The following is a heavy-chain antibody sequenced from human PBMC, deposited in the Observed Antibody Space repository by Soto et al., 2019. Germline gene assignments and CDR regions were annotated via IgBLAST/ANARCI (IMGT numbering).Heavy chain of an antibody. CDR2: IYHSGNT. CDR3: ARVMGVASGGPLDF. Sequence: SETLSLTCAVSGVSITSPNRWSCLRRSPGKGLEWIGEIYHSGNTNYNPSLGTPVTISIDKSKNHFSLQLTSVTAADTAMYYCARVMGVASGGPLDFWGQGTLVTVSS. J-gene: IGHJ4*02. V-gene: IGHV4-4*02. CDR1: GVSITSPNR. D-gene: IGHD2-15*01.